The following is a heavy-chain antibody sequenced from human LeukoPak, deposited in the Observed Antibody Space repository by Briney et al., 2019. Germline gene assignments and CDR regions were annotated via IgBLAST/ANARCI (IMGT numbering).Heavy chain of an antibody. CDR2: IYPVEADG. CDR3: ARRMYQPLVNFEY. V-gene: IGHV5-51*01. J-gene: IGHJ4*02. Sequence: GESLKISRKGSGYSFTTYWIGWVRQMPGKGLEWRWSIYPVEADGRYSPSFQGQVTISADKSTSTAYLQWRSLKASDTAMYYCARRMYQPLVNFEYWGQGTLVTVSS. CDR1: GYSFTTYW. D-gene: IGHD2-2*01.